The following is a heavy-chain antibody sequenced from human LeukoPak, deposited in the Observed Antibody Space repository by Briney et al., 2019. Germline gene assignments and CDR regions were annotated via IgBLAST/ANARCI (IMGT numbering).Heavy chain of an antibody. CDR2: INGYGSST. J-gene: IGHJ4*02. CDR3: ARDAPGNTAFDY. Sequence: GGSLRPSCAASGFTFISYWMHWVRQAPGKGLVWVSRINGYGSSTDFADSVKGRFTISRDNAKNTLYLQMNSLRAEDTAVYYCARDAPGNTAFDYWGQGTLVTVSS. D-gene: IGHD5-18*01. V-gene: IGHV3-74*01. CDR1: GFTFISYW.